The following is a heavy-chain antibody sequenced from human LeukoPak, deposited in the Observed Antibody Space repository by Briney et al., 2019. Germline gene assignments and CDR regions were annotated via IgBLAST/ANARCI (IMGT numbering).Heavy chain of an antibody. D-gene: IGHD3-22*01. CDR3: AKGNDIGGYYYPHFDY. Sequence: GGSLRLSCAGSGFTFSSHWIGWVRQAPGKGLEWVAHINQDGSQKYYVDSVEGRFAISRDNAKNTLYLQMNSLRAEDTAVYYCAKGNDIGGYYYPHFDYWGQGTLVTVSS. J-gene: IGHJ4*02. CDR2: INQDGSQK. V-gene: IGHV3-7*01. CDR1: GFTFSSHW.